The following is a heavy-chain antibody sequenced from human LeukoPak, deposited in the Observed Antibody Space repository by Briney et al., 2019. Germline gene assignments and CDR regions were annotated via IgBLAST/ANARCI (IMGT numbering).Heavy chain of an antibody. CDR1: GFTFSSYS. V-gene: IGHV4-34*01. J-gene: IGHJ5*02. CDR2: INHSGST. Sequence: PGGSLRLSCAASGFTFSSYSMNWVRQPPGKGLEWIGEINHSGSTNYNPSLKSRVTISVDTSKNQFSLKLSSVTAADTAVYYCARFKRYYGSGSYRGPYNWFDPWGQGTLVTVSS. CDR3: ARFKRYYGSGSYRGPYNWFDP. D-gene: IGHD3-10*01.